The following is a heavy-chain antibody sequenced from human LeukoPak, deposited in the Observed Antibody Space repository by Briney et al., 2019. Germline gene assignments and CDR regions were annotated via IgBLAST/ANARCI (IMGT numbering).Heavy chain of an antibody. D-gene: IGHD2-15*01. V-gene: IGHV5-51*01. J-gene: IGHJ4*02. Sequence: GESLKISCKGSGYRCTTHWSGWVRQMPGKGLDWMGIIYPGDSDTRYNPSFQGQVTISADKSISTAYLQWSSLKASDTAVYYCAITGGYCSRASCYGYWGQGTLVTVSS. CDR1: GYRCTTHW. CDR3: AITGGYCSRASCYGY. CDR2: IYPGDSDT.